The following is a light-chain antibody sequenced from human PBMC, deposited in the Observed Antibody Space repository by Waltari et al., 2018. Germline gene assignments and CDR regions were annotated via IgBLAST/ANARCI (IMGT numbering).Light chain of an antibody. CDR1: NSDIGGYNY. CDR2: GVS. Sequence: QSALTQPASLSWSPRQSITISCTGTNSDIGGYNYVSWYQHHSGKAPKLMIFGVSDRPSGVSNRFSGSKSGNTASLTISELQADDEADYYCSSFTSSATWVFGGGTKLTVL. J-gene: IGLJ3*02. V-gene: IGLV2-14*03. CDR3: SSFTSSATWV.